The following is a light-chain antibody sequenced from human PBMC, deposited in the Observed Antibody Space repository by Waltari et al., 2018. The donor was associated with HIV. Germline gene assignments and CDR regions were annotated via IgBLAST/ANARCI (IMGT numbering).Light chain of an antibody. Sequence: SYELTQQPSVSVSPGQTARITCSGDALPKQYAYWYQQKPGQAPVLVIYKDNERPSGIPERFSGSSSGTTVTLTISGVQTEDEADYYCQSADSTGTYPDVFGPGTKVTVL. CDR1: ALPKQY. J-gene: IGLJ1*01. CDR3: QSADSTGTYPDV. V-gene: IGLV3-25*03. CDR2: KDN.